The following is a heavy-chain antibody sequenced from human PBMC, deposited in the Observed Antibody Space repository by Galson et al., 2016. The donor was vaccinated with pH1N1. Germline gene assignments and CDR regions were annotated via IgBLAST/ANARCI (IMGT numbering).Heavy chain of an antibody. J-gene: IGHJ4*02. CDR3: ARDRVALTGIFDY. CDR2: MYTSGTT. V-gene: IGHV4-61*02. CDR1: GGSISSSIYY. Sequence: TLSLTCTVSGGSISSSIYYWNWIRQPAGKGLEWIGRMYTSGTTTYNPSLESRVSISVGTSKNQFSLRLSSVTAADTAVYFCARDRVALTGIFDYWGQRALVTVSS. D-gene: IGHD3-10*01.